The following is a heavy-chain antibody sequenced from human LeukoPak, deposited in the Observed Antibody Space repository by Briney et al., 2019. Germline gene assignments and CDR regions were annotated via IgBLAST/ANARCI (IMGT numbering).Heavy chain of an antibody. CDR3: ARVRGPGYYYYYYYMDV. Sequence: QPGGSLRLSCAASGFTFSSYAMHWVRQAPGKGLEWVAVISYDGSNKYYADSVKGRFTISRDNSKNTLYLQMNSLRAEDTAVYYCARVRGPGYYYYYYYMDVWGKGTTVTVSS. CDR2: ISYDGSNK. J-gene: IGHJ6*03. D-gene: IGHD3-9*01. CDR1: GFTFSSYA. V-gene: IGHV3-30*04.